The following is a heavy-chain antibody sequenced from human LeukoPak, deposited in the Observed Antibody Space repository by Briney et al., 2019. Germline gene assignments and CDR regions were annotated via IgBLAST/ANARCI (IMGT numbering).Heavy chain of an antibody. J-gene: IGHJ5*02. CDR3: ARGSITMARGVISPNWFDP. CDR1: GYTFTGYY. Sequence: ASVKVSCKASGYTFTGYYMHWVRQAPGQGLEWMGWINPNSGGTNYAQKFQGWVTMTRDTSISTAYMELSRLRSDDTAVYYCARGSITMARGVISPNWFDPWGQGTLVTVSS. D-gene: IGHD3-10*01. V-gene: IGHV1-2*04. CDR2: INPNSGGT.